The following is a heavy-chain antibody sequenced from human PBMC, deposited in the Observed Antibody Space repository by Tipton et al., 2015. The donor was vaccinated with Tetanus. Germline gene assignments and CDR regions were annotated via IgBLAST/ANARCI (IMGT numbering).Heavy chain of an antibody. V-gene: IGHV1-18*01. D-gene: IGHD3-22*01. CDR1: GYTFTNHA. CDR3: ARVGYYYYYMDV. J-gene: IGHJ6*03. Sequence: QSGPEVKKPGASVKVSCKASGYTFTNHAISWVRQAPGQGLEWVGWITVYNGHTDYAQNLQGRVTLTIESSTNTAYMELRSLRSDDTAVYYCARVGYYYYYMDVWGKGTTVTVSS. CDR2: ITVYNGHT.